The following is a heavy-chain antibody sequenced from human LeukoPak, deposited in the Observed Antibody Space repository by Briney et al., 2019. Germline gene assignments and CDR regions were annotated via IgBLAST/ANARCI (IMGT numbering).Heavy chain of an antibody. Sequence: GGSLSLSCAASGFTFSSYAMHWVRQAPGKGLEWVAVISYDGSNKYYADSVKGRFTISRDNSKNTLYLQMNSLRAEDTAVYYCARDIRAGYYFDYWGQGTLVTVSS. D-gene: IGHD3-10*01. CDR3: ARDIRAGYYFDY. V-gene: IGHV3-30-3*01. J-gene: IGHJ4*02. CDR1: GFTFSSYA. CDR2: ISYDGSNK.